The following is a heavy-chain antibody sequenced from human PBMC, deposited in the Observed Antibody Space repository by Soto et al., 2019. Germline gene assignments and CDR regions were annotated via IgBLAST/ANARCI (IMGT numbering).Heavy chain of an antibody. V-gene: IGHV1-69*13. D-gene: IGHD1-7*01. Sequence: SVKVSCKASGGTFSSYAISWVRQAPGQGLEWMGGIIPIFGTANYAQKFQGRVTITADESTSTAHMELSSLRSEDTAVYYCARPASGAGVTGTTQLRRGYYYGMDVWGQGTTVTVSS. CDR3: ARPASGAGVTGTTQLRRGYYYGMDV. J-gene: IGHJ6*02. CDR2: IIPIFGTA. CDR1: GGTFSSYA.